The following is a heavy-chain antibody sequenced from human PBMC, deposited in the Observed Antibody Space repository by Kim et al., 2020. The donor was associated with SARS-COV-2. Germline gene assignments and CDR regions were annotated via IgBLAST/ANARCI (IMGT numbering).Heavy chain of an antibody. CDR2: ISNNGGST. J-gene: IGHJ4*02. CDR3: ARPNGGYDY. Sequence: VGSLRLSCAASGFTFSSYGMHWVRQAPGKGLEYVSGISNNGGSTYYVNSVKGRFTISRDNSKNTLYLQMGSLRAEDMAVYYCARPNGGYDYWGQGTLVTV. V-gene: IGHV3-64*01. CDR1: GFTFSSYG. D-gene: IGHD5-12*01.